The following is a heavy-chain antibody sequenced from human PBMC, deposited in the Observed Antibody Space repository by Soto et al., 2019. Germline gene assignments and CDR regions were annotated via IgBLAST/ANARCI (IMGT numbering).Heavy chain of an antibody. CDR2: ISSTTNYI. J-gene: IGHJ6*02. V-gene: IGHV3-21*06. CDR3: ARDWDPIVVVPAAIAGGYYYYGMDV. Sequence: PGGSLRLSCAASGFTFTRYSMNWVRQAPGKGLEWVSSISSTTNYIYYGDSMKGRFTISRDNAKNSLYLQMNSLRAEDTAVYYCARDWDPIVVVPAAIAGGYYYYGMDVWGQGTTVTVSS. CDR1: GFTFTRYS. D-gene: IGHD2-2*01.